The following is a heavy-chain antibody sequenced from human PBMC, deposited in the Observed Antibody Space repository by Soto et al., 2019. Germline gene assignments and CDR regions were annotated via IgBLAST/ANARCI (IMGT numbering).Heavy chain of an antibody. D-gene: IGHD6-25*01. CDR3: ARPDRLFYYMDV. V-gene: IGHV3-21*01. Sequence: EVQLVESGGGLVKPGGSLRLSCETSGFTFSAYSMNWVRQAPGRGLEFVSSITSNNIYYADSVRGRFTISRDNAKNSLYLQMTSLREDDTAVYYCARPDRLFYYMDVWGKGTTVTVSS. CDR1: GFTFSAYS. J-gene: IGHJ6*03. CDR2: ITSNNI.